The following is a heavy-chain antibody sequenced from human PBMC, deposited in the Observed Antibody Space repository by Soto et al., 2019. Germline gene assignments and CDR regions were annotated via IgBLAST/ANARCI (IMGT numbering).Heavy chain of an antibody. D-gene: IGHD2-15*01. J-gene: IGHJ3*02. CDR1: GFIVSDTY. CDR2: ISNRGDT. V-gene: IGHV3-66*01. Sequence: EVQLVESGGGLVQPGGSLRLSCTASGFIVSDTYVNWVRQAPGKGLEWVSAISNRGDTHYADSVRGRFSLSRDISDNTLHLQMNNLRVEDTAVYYCAREPRYWRGGSCSITGDAYDIWGQGTMVTVSS. CDR3: AREPRYWRGGSCSITGDAYDI.